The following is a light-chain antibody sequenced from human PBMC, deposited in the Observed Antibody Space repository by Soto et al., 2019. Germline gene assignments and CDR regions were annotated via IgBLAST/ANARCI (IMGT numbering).Light chain of an antibody. CDR2: AAS. CDR3: QQANSFPIT. Sequence: PSSVSASVGDRVTITCRASQGISSWLAWYQKKPGKAPNLLIYAASSLQSGVPSRFSGSESGTDFTLTISSLQPEDCAIYFCQQANSFPITFGQGTRLEIK. CDR1: QGISSW. V-gene: IGKV1-12*01. J-gene: IGKJ5*01.